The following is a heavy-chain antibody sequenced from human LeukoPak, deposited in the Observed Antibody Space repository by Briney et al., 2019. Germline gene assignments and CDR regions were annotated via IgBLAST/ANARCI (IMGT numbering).Heavy chain of an antibody. V-gene: IGHV1-18*04. Sequence: ASVKVSCKASGYTFTSYGISWVRQAPGQELEWMGWISAYNGNTNYAQKLQGRVTMTTDTSTSTAYMELRSLRSDDTAVYYCAMSERMNDAFDIWGQGTMVTVSS. J-gene: IGHJ3*02. CDR3: AMSERMNDAFDI. D-gene: IGHD2-15*01. CDR2: ISAYNGNT. CDR1: GYTFTSYG.